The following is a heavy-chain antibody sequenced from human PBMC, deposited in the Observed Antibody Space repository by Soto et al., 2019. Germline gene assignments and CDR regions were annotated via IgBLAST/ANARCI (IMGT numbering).Heavy chain of an antibody. CDR3: ARHHGPTTSENWFDP. CDR2: ISTYSGDT. Sequence: GASVKVSCKASGGTFSSYAISWVQQAPGQGLEWMGWISTYSGDTKYAQKFQGRVTMTTDTSTTTAYLELRSLRSDDTAVYYCARHHGPTTSENWFDPWGQGILVTVSS. CDR1: GGTFSSYA. V-gene: IGHV1-18*01. J-gene: IGHJ5*02. D-gene: IGHD5-12*01.